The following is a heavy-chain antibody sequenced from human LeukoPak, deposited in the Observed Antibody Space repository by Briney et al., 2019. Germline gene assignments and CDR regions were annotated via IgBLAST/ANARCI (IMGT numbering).Heavy chain of an antibody. V-gene: IGHV3-7*05. CDR3: ATRSSGWQFAY. CDR2: IKEDGSDK. Sequence: GGSLRLSCAASGLTFSKSWMTWVRQAPGKGLQWVAHIKEDGSDKYYVDSVKGRFTISRDNDKASVYLQMDSLRVEDTAVYYCATRSSGWQFAYWGQGTLVSVSS. J-gene: IGHJ4*02. CDR1: GLTFSKSW. D-gene: IGHD6-19*01.